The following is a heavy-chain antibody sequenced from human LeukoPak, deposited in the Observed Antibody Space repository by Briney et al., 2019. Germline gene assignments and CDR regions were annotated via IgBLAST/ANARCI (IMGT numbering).Heavy chain of an antibody. CDR2: IIPIFGTA. CDR1: GGTFSSYA. J-gene: IGHJ3*02. Sequence: SEKVSCKASGGTFSSYAISWVRQAPGQGLEWMGGIIPIFGTANYAQKFQGRVTITADESTSTAYMELSSLRSEDTAVYYCARPSTAMSDNDAFDIWGQGTMVTVSS. D-gene: IGHD5-18*01. V-gene: IGHV1-69*13. CDR3: ARPSTAMSDNDAFDI.